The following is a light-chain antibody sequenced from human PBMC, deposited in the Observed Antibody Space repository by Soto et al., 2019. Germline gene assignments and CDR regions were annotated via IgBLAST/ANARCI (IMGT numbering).Light chain of an antibody. Sequence: EIVLSQSPATLSLSPGERATLSCRASQSISNYLVWYQQKPGQAPRLLIYDASNRATRIPARFSGSGSGTDFTLTISSLEPEDFAIYYWQQRRNWHPLTFGGGTKVEIK. V-gene: IGKV3-11*01. CDR1: QSISNY. J-gene: IGKJ4*01. CDR2: DAS. CDR3: QQRRNWHPLT.